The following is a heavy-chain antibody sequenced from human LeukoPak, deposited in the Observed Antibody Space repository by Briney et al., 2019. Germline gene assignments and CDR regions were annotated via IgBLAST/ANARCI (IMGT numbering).Heavy chain of an antibody. Sequence: SETLSLTCTVSGGSISSYYWSWIRQPPGKGLEWIGYIYYSGSTNYNPSLKSRVTISVDTSKNQFSLKLSSVTAADTAVYYCARDRNGGYYYGMDVWGQGTTVTVSS. J-gene: IGHJ6*02. D-gene: IGHD4-23*01. CDR3: ARDRNGGYYYGMDV. CDR1: GGSISSYY. CDR2: IYYSGST. V-gene: IGHV4-59*01.